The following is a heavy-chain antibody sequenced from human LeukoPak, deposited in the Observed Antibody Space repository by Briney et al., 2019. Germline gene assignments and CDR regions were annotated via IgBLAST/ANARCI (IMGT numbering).Heavy chain of an antibody. V-gene: IGHV1-46*01. CDR2: INPSGGST. CDR1: GYTFTSYY. CDR3: ARVADHDYGDSHDLDY. Sequence: EASVKVSCKASGYTFTSYYMHWVRQAPGQGLEWMGIINPSGGSTSYAQKFQGRVTMTRDMSTSTVYMELSSLRSEDTAVYYCARVADHDYGDSHDLDYWGQGTLVTVSS. D-gene: IGHD4-17*01. J-gene: IGHJ4*02.